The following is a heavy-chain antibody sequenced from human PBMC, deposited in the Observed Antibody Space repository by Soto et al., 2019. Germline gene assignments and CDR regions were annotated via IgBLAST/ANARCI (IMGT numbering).Heavy chain of an antibody. V-gene: IGHV3-15*01. J-gene: IGHJ4*02. CDR2: IKSKTDGGTT. CDR3: AVSAPYGDFFDY. D-gene: IGHD4-17*01. Sequence: PGGSLRLSCAASGFTFSNAWMSWVRQAPGKGLEWVGRIKSKTDGGTTDYAAPVKGRFTISRDDSKNTLYLQMNSLKTEDTAVYYCAVSAPYGDFFDYWGQGTLVTVSS. CDR1: GFTFSNAW.